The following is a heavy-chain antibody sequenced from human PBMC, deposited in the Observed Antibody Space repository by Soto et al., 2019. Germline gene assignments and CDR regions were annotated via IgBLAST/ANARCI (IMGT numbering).Heavy chain of an antibody. CDR3: ARVPGSSSSGGYYYYYGMDV. Sequence: SETLSLPCAVYGGSFSGYYWSWIRQPPGKGLEWIGEINHSGSTNYNPSLKSRVTISVDTSKNQFSLKLSSVTAADTAVYYCARVPGSSSSGGYYYYYGMDVWGQGTTVTVSS. CDR1: GGSFSGYY. D-gene: IGHD6-6*01. J-gene: IGHJ6*02. V-gene: IGHV4-34*01. CDR2: INHSGST.